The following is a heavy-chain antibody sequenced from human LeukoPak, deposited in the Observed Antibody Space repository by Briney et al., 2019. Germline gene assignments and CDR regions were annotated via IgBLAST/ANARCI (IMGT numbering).Heavy chain of an antibody. CDR3: AILDTAMVHY. J-gene: IGHJ4*02. Sequence: GGSLRLSCAASGFTFSSYSMNWVRQAPGKGLEWVSSISSSSSYIYYADSVKGRFTISRDNAKNSLYLQMDSLRAEDTAVYYCAILDTAMVHYWGQGTLVTVSS. CDR2: ISSSSSYI. V-gene: IGHV3-21*01. D-gene: IGHD5-18*01. CDR1: GFTFSSYS.